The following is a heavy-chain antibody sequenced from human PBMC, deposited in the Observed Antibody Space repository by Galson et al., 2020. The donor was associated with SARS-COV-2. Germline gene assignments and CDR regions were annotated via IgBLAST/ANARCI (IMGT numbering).Heavy chain of an antibody. D-gene: IGHD5-18*01. CDR3: ARHGTAMVPSFDY. V-gene: IGHV4-39*01. Sequence: SETLSLTCTVSGGSISSSSYYWGWIRQPPGKGLEWIGSIYYSGSTYYNPSLKSRVTISVDTSKNQFSLKLSSVTAADTAVYYCARHGTAMVPSFDYWGQGTLVTVSS. J-gene: IGHJ4*02. CDR2: IYYSGST. CDR1: GGSISSSSYY.